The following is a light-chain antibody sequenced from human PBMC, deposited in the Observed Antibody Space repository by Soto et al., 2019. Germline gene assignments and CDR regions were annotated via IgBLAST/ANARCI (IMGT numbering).Light chain of an antibody. CDR1: QSISSY. Sequence: DIQMTQSPSSLSASVGDRVTITCRASQSISSYLNWFQQKPGKAPKLLIYAASRLQSGVPSRFSGSGSWTDFTLTISSLQPEDFATYYCQQSYSTPWTVGQGTKVDSK. CDR2: AAS. V-gene: IGKV1-39*01. J-gene: IGKJ1*01. CDR3: QQSYSTPWT.